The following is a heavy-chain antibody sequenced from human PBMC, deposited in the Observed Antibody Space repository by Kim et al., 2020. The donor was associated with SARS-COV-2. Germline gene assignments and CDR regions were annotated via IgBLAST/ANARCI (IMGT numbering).Heavy chain of an antibody. CDR2: SGST. Sequence: SGSTNYNPSLKSRVTISVDTSKNQFSLKLSSVTAADTAVYYCASNVNAFDIWGQGTMVTVSS. V-gene: IGHV4-34*01. CDR3: ASNVNAFDI. J-gene: IGHJ3*02.